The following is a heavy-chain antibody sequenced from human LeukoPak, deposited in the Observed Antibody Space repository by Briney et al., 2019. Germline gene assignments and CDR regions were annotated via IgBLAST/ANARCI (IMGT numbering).Heavy chain of an antibody. V-gene: IGHV4-38-2*02. D-gene: IGHD4-17*01. J-gene: IGHJ4*02. CDR2: IYHSGST. CDR1: GYSISSGYY. CDR3: ARLPDYGDYLFDY. Sequence: PSETLSLTCTVSGYSISSGYYWGWIRQPPGKGLEWIGSIYHSGSTYYNPSLKSRVTISVDTSKNQFSLKLSSVTAADTAVYYCARLPDYGDYLFDYWGQGTLVTVSS.